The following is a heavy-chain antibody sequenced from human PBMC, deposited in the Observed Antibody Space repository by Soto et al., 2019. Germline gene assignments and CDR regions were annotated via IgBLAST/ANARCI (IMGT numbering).Heavy chain of an antibody. V-gene: IGHV1-46*01. J-gene: IGHJ5*02. D-gene: IGHD2-2*01. Sequence: GASVKVSCKASGYAFTSYSIHWVRQAPGQGLEWMGKINPSGGRNYAQKFQGRVTMTRDTSISTAYMELSRLRSDDTAVYYCARVGTYCSSTSCWFGPWGQGTQVTVSS. CDR1: GYAFTSYS. CDR2: INPSGGR. CDR3: ARVGTYCSSTSCWFGP.